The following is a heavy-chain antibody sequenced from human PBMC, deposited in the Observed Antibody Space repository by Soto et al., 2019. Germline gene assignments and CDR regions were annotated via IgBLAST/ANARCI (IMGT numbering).Heavy chain of an antibody. Sequence: QVRLVQSGAEVKKPGPSVKVSCKASGYTFTNYGISWVRQAPGQGLEWTGWISGYNGDTKNAQKLQGRVTVTTDTSTSTSYMELRSLRSDDTAIYYCARSLGSGTGFDYCGQGTLVTVSS. CDR1: GYTFTNYG. CDR2: ISGYNGDT. D-gene: IGHD3-10*01. J-gene: IGHJ4*02. CDR3: ARSLGSGTGFDY. V-gene: IGHV1-18*01.